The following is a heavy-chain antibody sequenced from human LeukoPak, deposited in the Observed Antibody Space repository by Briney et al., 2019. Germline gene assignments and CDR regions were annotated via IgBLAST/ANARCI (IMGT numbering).Heavy chain of an antibody. Sequence: GGSLRLSCAASGFIFTNYFMSWVRQAPGKGLEWVASIKHDGSEKYYVDSVRGRFTISRDNTMNSLYLQVSSLRAEDTAVYYCATDRGWRTSGYYLYYFEYWGQGTLVTYSS. CDR3: ATDRGWRTSGYYLYYFEY. V-gene: IGHV3-7*01. CDR1: GFIFTNYF. CDR2: IKHDGSEK. J-gene: IGHJ4*02. D-gene: IGHD3-3*01.